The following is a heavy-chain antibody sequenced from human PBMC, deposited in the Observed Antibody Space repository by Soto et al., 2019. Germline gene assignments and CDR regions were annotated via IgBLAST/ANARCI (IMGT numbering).Heavy chain of an antibody. CDR1: GFPLTNGRMG. J-gene: IGHJ6*02. Sequence: QVTLKESGPVLVKPTETLTLTCSVSGFPLTNGRMGVSWIRQPPGKALEWLAHLFSDAERSYSTSMQSRLNMYKDSSGSQVVLTMTNMAPADTATYFCARMDGDYNYYGLDVWGHGIAVTVSS. CDR2: LFSDAER. D-gene: IGHD4-17*01. V-gene: IGHV2-26*01. CDR3: ARMDGDYNYYGLDV.